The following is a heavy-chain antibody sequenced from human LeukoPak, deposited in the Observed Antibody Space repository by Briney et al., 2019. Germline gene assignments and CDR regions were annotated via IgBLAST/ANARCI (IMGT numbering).Heavy chain of an antibody. Sequence: ASVKVSCKASGYIFTGYYMHWVRQAPGQGLEWMGWINPNSGGTNSAQKFQGRVTMTRDTSISTAYMELSRLTSDDTTVYYCARHPYSGSYHFDYWGQGTLVTVSS. CDR2: INPNSGGT. J-gene: IGHJ4*02. D-gene: IGHD1-26*01. CDR3: ARHPYSGSYHFDY. CDR1: GYIFTGYY. V-gene: IGHV1-2*02.